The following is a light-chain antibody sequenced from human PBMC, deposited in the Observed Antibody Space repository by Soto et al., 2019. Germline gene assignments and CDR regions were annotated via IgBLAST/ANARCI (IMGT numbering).Light chain of an antibody. CDR2: EVS. Sequence: QSALTQPASVSGSPGQSITISCTGTSSDVGGYNYVSWYQQHPGKAPKLMIYEVSNRPSGASNRFSGSKSGNTASLTTSGLQAEDEAYYYCSSYSGSSTPDVVFGGGTKLTVL. V-gene: IGLV2-14*01. CDR1: SSDVGGYNY. CDR3: SSYSGSSTPDVV. J-gene: IGLJ2*01.